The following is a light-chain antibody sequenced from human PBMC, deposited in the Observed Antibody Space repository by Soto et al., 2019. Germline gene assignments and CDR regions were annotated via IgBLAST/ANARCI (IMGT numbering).Light chain of an antibody. CDR1: QSISGW. CDR2: DAS. Sequence: DIQMTQFPSTLSASVGDRVTITCRASQSISGWLAWYQQKPGKAPKLLMFDASNLASGVPSRFSGSGSGTEFTLTISSLQPDDAATYYCQQYNYFSTFGQGTKVDIK. V-gene: IGKV1-5*01. J-gene: IGKJ1*01. CDR3: QQYNYFST.